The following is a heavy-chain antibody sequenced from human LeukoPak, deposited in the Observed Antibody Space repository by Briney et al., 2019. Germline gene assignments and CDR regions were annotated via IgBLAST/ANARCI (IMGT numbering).Heavy chain of an antibody. D-gene: IGHD3-16*01. V-gene: IGHV3-21*01. Sequence: GGSLRLSCAASGFTFSSYSMNWVRQAPGKGLEWVSSISSSSSYIHYADSVKGRFTISRDNAKNSLYLQMNSLRAEDTAVYYCARAFAGANFDYWGQGTLVTVSS. CDR1: GFTFSSYS. CDR2: ISSSSSYI. CDR3: ARAFAGANFDY. J-gene: IGHJ4*02.